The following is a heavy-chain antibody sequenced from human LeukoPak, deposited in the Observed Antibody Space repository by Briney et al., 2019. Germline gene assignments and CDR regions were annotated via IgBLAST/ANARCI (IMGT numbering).Heavy chain of an antibody. CDR1: GGSISSGSYY. CDR3: ARRVDTAMGNWFDP. J-gene: IGHJ5*02. CDR2: IYTSGST. V-gene: IGHV4-61*02. D-gene: IGHD5-18*01. Sequence: SEILSLTCTVSGGSISSGSYYWSWIRQPAGKGLEWIGRIYTSGSTNYNPSLKSRVTISVDTSKNQFSLKLSSVTAADTAVYYCARRVDTAMGNWFDPWGQGTLVTVSS.